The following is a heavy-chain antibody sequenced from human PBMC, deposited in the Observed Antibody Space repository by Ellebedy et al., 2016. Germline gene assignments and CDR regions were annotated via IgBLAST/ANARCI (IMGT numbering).Heavy chain of an antibody. D-gene: IGHD4-23*01. Sequence: SETLSLTCSVSGDSVRSGTYYWGWIRQAPGKGLEWIGHISYSGSTYYNPSLKSRVTISVATSKNQFSLKLDSVTAADTAVYYCATTAVVTSWVTDYWGQGTLVTVSS. CDR3: ATTAVVTSWVTDY. J-gene: IGHJ4*02. V-gene: IGHV4-39*01. CDR2: ISYSGST. CDR1: GDSVRSGTYY.